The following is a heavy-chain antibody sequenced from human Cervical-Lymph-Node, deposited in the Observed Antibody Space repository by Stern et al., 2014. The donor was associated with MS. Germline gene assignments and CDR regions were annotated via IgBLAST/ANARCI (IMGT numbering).Heavy chain of an antibody. V-gene: IGHV3-48*01. J-gene: IGHJ3*01. Sequence: EVQLVESGGGLVQPGGSLRLSCAASGFIFSDYNMNWVRQAPGKGPEWLSFISSSGSTLYYADSVKGRFTISRDNADNSLYLQLSGLRAEDTALYYCAKNKRDYGDYLSTDVLDVWGQGTMVTVSS. CDR1: GFIFSDYN. CDR3: AKNKRDYGDYLSTDVLDV. CDR2: ISSSGSTL. D-gene: IGHD4-17*01.